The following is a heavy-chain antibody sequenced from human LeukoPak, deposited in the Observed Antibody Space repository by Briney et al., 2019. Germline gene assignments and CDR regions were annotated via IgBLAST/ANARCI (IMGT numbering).Heavy chain of an antibody. CDR2: VYYSGST. V-gene: IGHV4-59*08. J-gene: IGHJ4*02. CDR1: GGSIGNYY. Sequence: SETLSLTCTVSGGSIGNYYWGWIRQPPGKELEWIGYVYYSGSTNYNPSLKSRVTISVDTSKNQFSLKLSSVTAADTAVYYCARSPDTSGYYYYFDYWGQGTLVTVSS. CDR3: ARSPDTSGYYYYFDY. D-gene: IGHD3-22*01.